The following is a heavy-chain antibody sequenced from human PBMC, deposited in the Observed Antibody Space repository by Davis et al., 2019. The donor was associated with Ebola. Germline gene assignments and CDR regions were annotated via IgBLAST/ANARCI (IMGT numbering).Heavy chain of an antibody. CDR3: ARGHNYAHEY. CDR2: VILKSGAT. D-gene: IGHD4-11*01. V-gene: IGHV1-2*02. Sequence: ASVKVSCKASGYTFTDYNIHWMRQAPGEGLEWLGGVILKSGATNYAQKFQGRVTMTRDTSISTVYMELSSLRYDDTADYYCARGHNYAHEYWGQGTLVTVSS. J-gene: IGHJ4*02. CDR1: GYTFTDYN.